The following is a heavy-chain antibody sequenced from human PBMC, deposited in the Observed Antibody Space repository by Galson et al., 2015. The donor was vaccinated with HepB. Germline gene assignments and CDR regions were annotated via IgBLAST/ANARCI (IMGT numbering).Heavy chain of an antibody. CDR3: AKEVRVGWFDP. J-gene: IGHJ5*02. CDR1: GFTFSSYG. CDR2: ISYDGSNK. V-gene: IGHV3-30*18. Sequence: SLRLSCAASGFTFSSYGMHWVRQAPGKGLEWVAVISYDGSNKYYADSVKGRFTISRDNSKNTLYLQMNSLRAEDTAVYYCAKEVRVGWFDPWGQGTLVTVSS. D-gene: IGHD2-8*02.